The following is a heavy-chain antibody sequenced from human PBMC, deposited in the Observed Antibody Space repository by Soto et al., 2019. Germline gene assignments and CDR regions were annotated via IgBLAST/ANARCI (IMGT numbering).Heavy chain of an antibody. CDR2: ISAHSGNT. J-gene: IGHJ4*02. Sequence: QVHLVPSGAEVKKPGASVTVSCKGSGYAFTTYGITWVRQAPGQGLEGMGWISAHSGNTKYAQKLQGRVTVTRDTSTSTAYMELRSLRSDDTAVYYCARGRYGDYWGQGALVTVSS. CDR1: GYAFTTYG. D-gene: IGHD1-1*01. CDR3: ARGRYGDY. V-gene: IGHV1-18*01.